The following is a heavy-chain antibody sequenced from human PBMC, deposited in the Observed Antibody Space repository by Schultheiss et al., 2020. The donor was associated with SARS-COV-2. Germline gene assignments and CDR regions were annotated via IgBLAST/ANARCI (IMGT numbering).Heavy chain of an antibody. CDR2: IYYSGST. D-gene: IGHD3-22*01. Sequence: SETLSLTCTVSGGSISSYYWSWIRQHPGKGLEWIGYIYYSGSTNYNPSLKSRVTISVDTSKNQFSLKLSSVTAADTAVYYCARDRAYYYDSSGTPRVAREGYYGMDVWGQGTTVTVSS. CDR1: GGSISSYY. CDR3: ARDRAYYYDSSGTPRVAREGYYGMDV. V-gene: IGHV4-59*01. J-gene: IGHJ6*02.